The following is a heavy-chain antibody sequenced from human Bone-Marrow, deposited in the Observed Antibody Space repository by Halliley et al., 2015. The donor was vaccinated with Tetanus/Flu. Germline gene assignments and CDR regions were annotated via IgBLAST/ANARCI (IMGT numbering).Heavy chain of an antibody. CDR3: AGDVNYDSIWGSYRFVP. V-gene: IGHV1-18*01. D-gene: IGHD3-16*02. CDR2: AFNGNT. Sequence: AFNGNTKYAQKFRGRVTMTTDTSTSTAYMELRSLRSDDTAVYYCAGDVNYDSIWGSYRFVPWGQGTLVTVSS. J-gene: IGHJ5*02.